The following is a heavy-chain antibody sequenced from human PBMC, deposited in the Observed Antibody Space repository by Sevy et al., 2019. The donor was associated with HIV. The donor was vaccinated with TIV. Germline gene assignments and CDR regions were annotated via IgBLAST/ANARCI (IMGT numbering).Heavy chain of an antibody. V-gene: IGHV3-15*01. CDR2: IKSKPDGGTT. CDR1: GFTFSHAW. D-gene: IGHD2-8*02. J-gene: IGHJ6*02. CDR3: STDPIIVLLVTDGMDV. Sequence: GGSQRLSCAASGFTFSHAWMSWVRQAPGKGLEWVGRIKSKPDGGTTDYAAPVKGRFTISRDDSKNTLFLQMNSLKTEDTAVYYCSTDPIIVLLVTDGMDVWGQGTTVTVSS.